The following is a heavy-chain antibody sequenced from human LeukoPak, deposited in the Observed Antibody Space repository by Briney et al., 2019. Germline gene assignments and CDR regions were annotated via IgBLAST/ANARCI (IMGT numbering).Heavy chain of an antibody. CDR1: GFTVSSNY. CDR3: ASKGGWDIAAAGRRGYYYYYYMDV. CDR2: IKQDGSEK. V-gene: IGHV3-7*01. D-gene: IGHD6-13*01. J-gene: IGHJ6*03. Sequence: GGSLRLSCAASGFTVSSNYMSWVRQAPGKGLEWVANIKQDGSEKYYVDSVKGRFTISRDNAKNSLYLQMNSLRAEDTAVYYCASKGGWDIAAAGRRGYYYYYYMDVWGKGTTVTISS.